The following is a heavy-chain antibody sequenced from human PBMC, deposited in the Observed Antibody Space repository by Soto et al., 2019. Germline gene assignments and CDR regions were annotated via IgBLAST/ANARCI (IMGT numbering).Heavy chain of an antibody. CDR3: GRGLGCVSYYGAGSYYNSSYYFDC. D-gene: IGHD3-10*01. J-gene: IGHJ4*02. Sequence: SETLSLTCAVDAGSFSGYYWSWIRQPPGKGLEWMGEINHSGSTNYNPSLKSRVTVSVDTSNNQFSLKLSSVTAAYPAVSDCGRGLGCVSYYGAGSYYNSSYYFDCWGQETLVTVSS. V-gene: IGHV4-34*01. CDR1: AGSFSGYY. CDR2: INHSGST.